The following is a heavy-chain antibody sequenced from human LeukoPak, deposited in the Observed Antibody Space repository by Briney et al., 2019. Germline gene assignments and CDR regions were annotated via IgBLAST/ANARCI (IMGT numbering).Heavy chain of an antibody. D-gene: IGHD6-13*01. J-gene: IGHJ4*02. CDR2: ISYDGSNK. Sequence: GRSLRLSCAASGFTFSSYAMHWVRQAPGKGLEWVAVISYDGSNKYYADSVKGRFTISRDNSKNTLYLQMNSLRAEDTAVYYCARGMGYSSSWYYFDYWGQGTLVTVSS. CDR3: ARGMGYSSSWYYFDY. CDR1: GFTFSSYA. V-gene: IGHV3-30-3*01.